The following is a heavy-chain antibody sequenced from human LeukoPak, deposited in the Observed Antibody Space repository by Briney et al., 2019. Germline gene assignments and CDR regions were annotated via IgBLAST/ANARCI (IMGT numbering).Heavy chain of an antibody. J-gene: IGHJ6*02. CDR1: GFTFSSYW. CDR3: AKGGGDYLIYYGMDV. V-gene: IGHV3-7*05. CDR2: IDQDGSEK. D-gene: IGHD4-17*01. Sequence: GGSLRLSCAASGFTFSSYWMSWVRQAPGKGLEWVANIDQDGSEKYYVDSVKGRFTISRDNAKNSLYLQMNSLRAEDTAVYYCAKGGGDYLIYYGMDVWGQGATVTVSS.